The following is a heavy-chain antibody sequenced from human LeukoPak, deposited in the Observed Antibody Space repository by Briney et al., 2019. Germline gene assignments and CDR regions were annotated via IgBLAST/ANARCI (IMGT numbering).Heavy chain of an antibody. V-gene: IGHV1-24*01. Sequence: ASVKASCKVSGYTLSELSMHWVRQAPGKGLEWMGGFDPEDGETIYAQKFQGRVTMTEDTSADTAYMELSSLRSEDTAVYYCVTDFARGTNYFDYWGQGMLVTVSS. CDR3: VTDFARGTNYFDY. D-gene: IGHD1-1*01. CDR2: FDPEDGET. CDR1: GYTLSELS. J-gene: IGHJ4*02.